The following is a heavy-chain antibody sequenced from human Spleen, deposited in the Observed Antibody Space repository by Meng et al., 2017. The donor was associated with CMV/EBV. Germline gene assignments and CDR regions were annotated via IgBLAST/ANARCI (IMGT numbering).Heavy chain of an antibody. Sequence: SGFSLSTTGVGVGWIRQPPGKALEWLGLFYWNDDKRYSPSLKGRLTLTRDTSRSQVVLTMTDMDPADTATYYCTLLRGMDSSSLFDYWGQGTLVTVSS. D-gene: IGHD6-13*01. J-gene: IGHJ4*02. CDR1: GFSLSTTGVG. V-gene: IGHV2-5*01. CDR2: FYWNDDK. CDR3: TLLRGMDSSSLFDY.